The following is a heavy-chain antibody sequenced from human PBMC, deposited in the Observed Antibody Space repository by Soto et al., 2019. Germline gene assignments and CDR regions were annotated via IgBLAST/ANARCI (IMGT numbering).Heavy chain of an antibody. CDR3: ARDGGIVVVTANYYYYGMDV. CDR2: INPGNGNT. CDR1: GYTFTSYG. Sequence: ASVKVSCKASGYTFTSYGINWVRQAPGRGLEWMGWINPGNGNTKYSQQFQGRVIIDRDTSASTAYMELSSLRSEDTAVYYCARDGGIVVVTANYYYYGMDVWGQGTTVTVSS. J-gene: IGHJ6*02. D-gene: IGHD2-21*02. V-gene: IGHV1-3*01.